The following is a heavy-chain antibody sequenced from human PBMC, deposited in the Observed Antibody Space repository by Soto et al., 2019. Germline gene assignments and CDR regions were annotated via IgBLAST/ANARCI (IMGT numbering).Heavy chain of an antibody. Sequence: QLQLQESGPGLMKPSQTLSLTCTVSGGFISSDQYYWSWIRHLPGKGLEWIGHIFYSGSTSYNPSLNGRDTIYVHTSKNQFSLKMISATGADTAMYYCAGAVGFTTGLGYRLFDTWGQGTPVTVSS. CDR3: AGAVGFTTGLGYRLFDT. D-gene: IGHD3-10*01. CDR1: GGFISSDQYY. V-gene: IGHV4-31*03. CDR2: IFYSGST. J-gene: IGHJ5*02.